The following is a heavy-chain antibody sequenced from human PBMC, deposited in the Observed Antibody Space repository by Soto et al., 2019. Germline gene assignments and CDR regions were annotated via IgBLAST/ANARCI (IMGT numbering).Heavy chain of an antibody. CDR2: ISGSGGST. V-gene: IGHV3-23*01. CDR1: GFTFSTYA. CDR3: ATRRDGYTRGAFDI. Sequence: EVQLLESGGGLVQPGGSLRLSCAASGFTFSTYAMSWVRQAPGKGLEWVSAISGSGGSTYYADSVKGRFTISRDNSNNPLYLQMDSLRAEDTAVYYCATRRDGYTRGAFDIWGQGTMVTVS. J-gene: IGHJ3*02. D-gene: IGHD5-12*01.